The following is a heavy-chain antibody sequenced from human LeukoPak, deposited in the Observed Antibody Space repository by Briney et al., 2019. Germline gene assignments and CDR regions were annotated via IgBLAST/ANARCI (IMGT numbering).Heavy chain of an antibody. V-gene: IGHV1-46*01. CDR1: GYTFTNYY. J-gene: IGHJ4*02. D-gene: IGHD1-20*01. CDR2: INPSGGST. CDR3: ARAGITGTFDS. Sequence: ASVKVSCKASGYTFTNYYMHWVRQAPGQGLEWMGIINPSGGSTTYPQKFQGRVTMTRDTSTSTVYMDLSSLRSDNTAIYYCARAGITGTFDSWGQGTLVTVSS.